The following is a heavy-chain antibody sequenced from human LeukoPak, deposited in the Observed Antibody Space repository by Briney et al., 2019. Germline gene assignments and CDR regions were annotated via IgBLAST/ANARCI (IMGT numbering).Heavy chain of an antibody. CDR1: GGSISSGGYS. CDR2: IYHSGST. D-gene: IGHD3-22*01. CDR3: ASQSGGDYYDSSGYYFDY. J-gene: IGHJ4*02. Sequence: SQTLSLTCAVSGGSISSGGYSWSWIRQPPGKGLEWIGYIYHSGSTYYNPSLKSRVTISVDRSKNQFSLKLSSVTAADTAVYYRASQSGGDYYDSSGYYFDYWGQGTLVTVSS. V-gene: IGHV4-30-2*01.